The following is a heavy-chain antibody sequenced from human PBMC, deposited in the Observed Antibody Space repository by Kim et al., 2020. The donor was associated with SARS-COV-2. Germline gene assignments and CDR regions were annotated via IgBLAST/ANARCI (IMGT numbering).Heavy chain of an antibody. D-gene: IGHD3-22*01. V-gene: IGHV3-7*01. CDR2: IKQDGSEK. CDR1: GFTFSSYW. J-gene: IGHJ3*02. Sequence: GGSLRLSCAASGFTFSSYWMSWVRQAPGKGLEWVANIKQDGSEKYYVDSVKGRFTISRDNAKNSLYLQMNSLRAEDTAVYYCARDSGYYDSPIDIWGQGTMVTVSS. CDR3: ARDSGYYDSPIDI.